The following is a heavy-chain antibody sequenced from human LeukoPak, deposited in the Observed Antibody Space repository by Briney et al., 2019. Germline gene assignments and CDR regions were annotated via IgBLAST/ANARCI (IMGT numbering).Heavy chain of an antibody. Sequence: SETLSLTCAVSGASISSGGYSWSWLRQPPGKGLEWIGYIYHSGSTYYNPSLKSRVTISVDRSKNQFSLKLSSVTAADTAVYHCARAYGDYVFDYWGQGTLVTVSS. D-gene: IGHD4-17*01. CDR2: IYHSGST. V-gene: IGHV4-30-2*01. CDR1: GASISSGGYS. J-gene: IGHJ4*02. CDR3: ARAYGDYVFDY.